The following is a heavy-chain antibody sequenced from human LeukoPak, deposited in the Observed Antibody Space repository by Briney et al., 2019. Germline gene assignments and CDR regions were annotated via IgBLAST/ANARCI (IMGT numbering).Heavy chain of an antibody. D-gene: IGHD1-14*01. CDR3: ARTNRLPYYMDV. J-gene: IGHJ6*03. Sequence: SVKVSCTASGYTFTSYGISWVRQAPGQGRGWMGWISAFYGITNYAQKFQGRVTMTTDTSTSTGYMELRSLRSDDTAVYYCARTNRLPYYMDVWGKGTTVTIYS. CDR1: GYTFTSYG. V-gene: IGHV1-18*01. CDR2: ISAFYGIT.